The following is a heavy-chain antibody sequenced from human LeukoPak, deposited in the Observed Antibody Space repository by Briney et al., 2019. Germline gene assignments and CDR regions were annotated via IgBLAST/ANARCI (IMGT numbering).Heavy chain of an antibody. D-gene: IGHD3-3*01. V-gene: IGHV4-61*02. Sequence: PSETLSLTCTVSGGSLSSGSYYWSWIRQPAGKGLEWIGRIYTSGSTNYNPSLKSRVTISVDTSKNQFSLKLSSVTAADTAVYYCAREPDYDFWSGYTNWFDPWGQGTLVTVSS. CDR3: AREPDYDFWSGYTNWFDP. J-gene: IGHJ5*02. CDR1: GGSLSSGSYY. CDR2: IYTSGST.